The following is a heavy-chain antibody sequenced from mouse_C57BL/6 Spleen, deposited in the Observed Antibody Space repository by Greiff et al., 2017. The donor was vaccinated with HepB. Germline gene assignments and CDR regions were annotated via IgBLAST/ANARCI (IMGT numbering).Heavy chain of an antibody. V-gene: IGHV5-17*01. Sequence: EVKLVESGGGLVKPGGSLKLSCAASGFTFSDYGMHWVRQAPEKGLEWVAYISSGSSTIYYADTVKGRFTISRDNAKNTLFLQMTSLRSEDTAMYYCARGGTYWYFDVWGTGTTVTVSS. CDR2: ISSGSSTI. CDR3: ARGGTYWYFDV. D-gene: IGHD3-3*01. CDR1: GFTFSDYG. J-gene: IGHJ1*03.